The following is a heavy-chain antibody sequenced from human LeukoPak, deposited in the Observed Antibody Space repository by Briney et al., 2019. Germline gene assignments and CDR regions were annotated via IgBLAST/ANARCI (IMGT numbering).Heavy chain of an antibody. D-gene: IGHD3-16*01. CDR1: GFTFSSYA. CDR3: AREQYDHHRLDY. J-gene: IGHJ4*02. V-gene: IGHV3-30-3*01. CDR2: ISYDGSNK. Sequence: PGGSLRLSCAASGFTFSSYAMHWVRQAPGKGLEWVAVISYDGSNKYYADSVKGRFTISRDNSKNTLYLQMNSLRAEDTAVYYCAREQYDHHRLDYWGQGTLVTVSS.